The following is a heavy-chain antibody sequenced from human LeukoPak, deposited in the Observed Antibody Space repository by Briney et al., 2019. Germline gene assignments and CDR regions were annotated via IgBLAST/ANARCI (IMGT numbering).Heavy chain of an antibody. D-gene: IGHD2-2*01. CDR2: IYYSGST. J-gene: IGHJ6*02. CDR1: GGSISSYY. CDR3: ARFVTGYCSSTSCYSQHGHYYGMDV. Sequence: SETLSLTCTVSGGSISSYYWSWIRQPPGKGLEWIGYIYYSGSTNYNPSLKSRVTISVDTSKNQFSLKLSSVTAADTAVYYCARFVTGYCSSTSCYSQHGHYYGMDVWGQGTTVTVPS. V-gene: IGHV4-59*01.